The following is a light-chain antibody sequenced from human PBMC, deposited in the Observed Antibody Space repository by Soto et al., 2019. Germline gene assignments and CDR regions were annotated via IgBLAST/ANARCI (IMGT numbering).Light chain of an antibody. Sequence: DVVMTQSPLSLPVTLGQPASISCRSSQSLVYSDGNTYLNWFHQRPGQSPRRLIYQVSNRDSGVPDRFRGSGSGTAFTLKISRVEAEDVGVYYCMQGTHWPPITFGQGTRLEIK. CDR3: MQGTHWPPIT. CDR1: QSLVYSDGNTY. V-gene: IGKV2-30*01. CDR2: QVS. J-gene: IGKJ5*01.